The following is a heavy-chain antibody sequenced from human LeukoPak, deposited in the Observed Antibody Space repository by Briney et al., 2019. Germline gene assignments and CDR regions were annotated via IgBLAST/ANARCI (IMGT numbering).Heavy chain of an antibody. V-gene: IGHV3-48*03. CDR1: GFSFSSYE. CDR2: ISSSGSTI. CDR3: ARFGYNDFDY. J-gene: IGHJ4*02. Sequence: GGSLRLSCVASGFSFSSYEINWVRQAPGKGLEWVSHISSSGSTIYYADSVKGRFTISRDNAKNSLYLQMNSLRPEDTAVYYCARFGYNDFDYWGQGTLVTVS. D-gene: IGHD5-24*01.